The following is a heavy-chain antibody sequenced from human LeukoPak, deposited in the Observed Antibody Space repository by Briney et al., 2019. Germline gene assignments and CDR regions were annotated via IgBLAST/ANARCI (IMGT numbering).Heavy chain of an antibody. Sequence: ASVKVSCKASGGNFRNPVISWVRQAPGQGLEWMGRLTPISGTPNYALRFQGRVTFTTDNSASTAYMEVSSLRYEDTAIYYCARELGSTGSSVFWGQGTLVTVSS. CDR2: LTPISGTP. CDR3: ARELGSTGSSVF. J-gene: IGHJ1*01. CDR1: GGNFRNPV. V-gene: IGHV1-69*05. D-gene: IGHD1-1*01.